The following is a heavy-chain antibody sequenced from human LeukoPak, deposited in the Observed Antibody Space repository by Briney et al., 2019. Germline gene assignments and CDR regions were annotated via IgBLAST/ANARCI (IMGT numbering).Heavy chain of an antibody. V-gene: IGHV4-34*01. D-gene: IGHD6-13*01. J-gene: IGHJ4*02. CDR2: INHSGST. CDR3: ARFSSSWYGGIDH. CDR1: GGSFSGYY. Sequence: SETLSLTCGVYGGSFSGYYWSWIRQPPGKGREWIGEINHSGSTNYNPSLKSRVTISVDTSKNQFSLKLSSVTAADTAVYYCARFSSSWYGGIDHWGQGTLVTVSS.